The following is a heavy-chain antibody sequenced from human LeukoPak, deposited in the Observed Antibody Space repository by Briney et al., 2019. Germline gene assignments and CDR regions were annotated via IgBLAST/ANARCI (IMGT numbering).Heavy chain of an antibody. J-gene: IGHJ4*02. D-gene: IGHD6-19*01. V-gene: IGHV1-18*03. CDR2: INAHKGNT. CDR1: GYTFIGYG. Sequence: ASVKVSCKASGYTFIGYGFSWVRQAPGQGLEWMGWINAHKGNTNYAQKVQDRITMTTDTSTSTVYMELRSLRSDDMAVYYCTGGPIGVAGSSHWGQGTPVTVSS. CDR3: TGGPIGVAGSSH.